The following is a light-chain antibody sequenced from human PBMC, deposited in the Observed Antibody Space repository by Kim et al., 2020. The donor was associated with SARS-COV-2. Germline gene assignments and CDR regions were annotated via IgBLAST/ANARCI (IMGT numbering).Light chain of an antibody. J-gene: IGKJ2*01. CDR1: QSLNNN. Sequence: EVLMTQSPATLSVSPGETATLSCRASQSLNNNLAWYQQRPGQAPRLLIYGGTIRATDLPARFSGSGSGTEFTLTISSLQSEDSAVYYCQQYNSWPPYTFGQGTKVEIK. CDR3: QQYNSWPPYT. CDR2: GGT. V-gene: IGKV3-15*01.